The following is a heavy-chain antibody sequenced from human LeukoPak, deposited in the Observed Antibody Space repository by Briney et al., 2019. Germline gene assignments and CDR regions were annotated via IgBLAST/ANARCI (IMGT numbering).Heavy chain of an antibody. Sequence: GSSVKVSFKASGGTFSSYAISWVRQAPGQGLEWMGGIIPIFGTANYAQKFQGRVTITADESTSTAYMELSSLRSEDTAVYYCARVLRYFDWADAFDIWGQGTMVTVSS. CDR1: GGTFSSYA. J-gene: IGHJ3*02. D-gene: IGHD3-9*01. CDR3: ARVLRYFDWADAFDI. V-gene: IGHV1-69*01. CDR2: IIPIFGTA.